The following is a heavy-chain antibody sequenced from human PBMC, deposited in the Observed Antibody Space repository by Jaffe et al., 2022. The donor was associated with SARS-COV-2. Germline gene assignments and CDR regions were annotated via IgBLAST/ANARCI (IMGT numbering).Heavy chain of an antibody. D-gene: IGHD3-10*01. J-gene: IGHJ5*02. V-gene: IGHV3-11*06. Sequence: QVQLVESGGGLVKPGGSLRLSCAASGFTFSDYYMSWIRQAPGKGLEWVSYISSSSSYTNYADSVKGRFTISRDNAKNSLYLQMNSLRAEDTAVYYCARDHVADGSGYFVNWFDPWGQGTLVTVSS. CDR3: ARDHVADGSGYFVNWFDP. CDR2: ISSSSSYT. CDR1: GFTFSDYY.